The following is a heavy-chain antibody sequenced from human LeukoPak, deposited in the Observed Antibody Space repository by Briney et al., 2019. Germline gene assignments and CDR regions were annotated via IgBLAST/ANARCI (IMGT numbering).Heavy chain of an antibody. CDR1: GFTFSSYG. V-gene: IGHV3-30*02. J-gene: IGHJ4*02. Sequence: GGSLRLSCAASGFTFSSYGMHWVRQAPGKGLEWVAFIRYDRSNKYYADSVKGRFTISRDNSKNTLYLQMNSLRAEDTAVYYCARKVTIFGVVPDYWGQGTLVTVSS. D-gene: IGHD3-3*01. CDR2: IRYDRSNK. CDR3: ARKVTIFGVVPDY.